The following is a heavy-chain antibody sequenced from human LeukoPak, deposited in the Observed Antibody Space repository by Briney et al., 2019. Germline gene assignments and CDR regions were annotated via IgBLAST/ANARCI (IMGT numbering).Heavy chain of an antibody. Sequence: PGGSLRLSCAASGFIFSRYAMSWVRQAPGKGLVWVSRINNDGSSTSYADSVKGRFTISRDNAKNTLYLQMNSLRAEDTAVYYCVSSYCSGGSCYSASGYWGQGTLVTVSS. CDR3: VSSYCSGGSCYSASGY. V-gene: IGHV3-74*01. J-gene: IGHJ4*02. CDR1: GFIFSRYA. CDR2: INNDGSST. D-gene: IGHD2-15*01.